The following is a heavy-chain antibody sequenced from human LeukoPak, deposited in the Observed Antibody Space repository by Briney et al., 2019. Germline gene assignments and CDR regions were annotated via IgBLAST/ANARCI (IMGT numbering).Heavy chain of an antibody. CDR1: GFPFSSYA. J-gene: IGHJ4*02. Sequence: GGSLSLSCAASGFPFSSYAMSWVRQAPGEGREWVSAISGSGGSTYYADSVKGRVTISRDNSKNTLYLQMNSLRAEDTAVYYCAKEPYGDYGGYFDYWGQGTLVTVSS. D-gene: IGHD4-17*01. V-gene: IGHV3-23*01. CDR3: AKEPYGDYGGYFDY. CDR2: ISGSGGST.